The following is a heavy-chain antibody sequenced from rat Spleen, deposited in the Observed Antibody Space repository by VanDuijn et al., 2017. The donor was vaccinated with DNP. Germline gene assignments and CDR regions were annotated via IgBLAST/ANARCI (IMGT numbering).Heavy chain of an antibody. V-gene: IGHV5-25*01. CDR3: ARSYSGY. CDR1: GFTFSAYY. Sequence: EVQLVETGGGLVQPGRSLKLSCAASGFTFSAYYVAWVRQAPAKGLEWVAYIGSPAYAPYYGDSVKGRFTVSRDNAKSTLYLQMDSLRSEDTATYYCARSYSGYWGQGVMVTVSS. D-gene: IGHD1-1*01. CDR2: IGSPAYAP. J-gene: IGHJ2*01.